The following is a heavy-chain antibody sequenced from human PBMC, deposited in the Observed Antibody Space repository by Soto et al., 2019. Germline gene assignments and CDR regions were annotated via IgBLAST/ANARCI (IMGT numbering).Heavy chain of an antibody. Sequence: GESLKISCKGSGYSFTSYWIGWVRQMPGKGLEWMGIIYPGDSDTRYSPSFQGQVTISADKSISTAYLQWSSLKASGTAMYYCGLSSSSSFVSFDYWGQGTLVTVSS. CDR1: GYSFTSYW. J-gene: IGHJ4*02. V-gene: IGHV5-51*01. D-gene: IGHD6-6*01. CDR2: IYPGDSDT. CDR3: GLSSSSSFVSFDY.